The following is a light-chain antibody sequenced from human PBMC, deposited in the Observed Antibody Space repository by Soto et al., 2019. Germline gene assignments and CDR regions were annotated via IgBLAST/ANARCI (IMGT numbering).Light chain of an antibody. J-gene: IGLJ2*01. V-gene: IGLV1-47*01. CDR3: AAWDDSLSVV. Sequence: QSVLTQPPSASGTPGQRVTISCSGSSSNIGSNYVYWYQQLPGTAPKLLIYRNNHRPSGVPDRFSGSKSGTSASLAISGLRSEDEADYYCAAWDDSLSVVFGGGTKVTVL. CDR2: RNN. CDR1: SSNIGSNY.